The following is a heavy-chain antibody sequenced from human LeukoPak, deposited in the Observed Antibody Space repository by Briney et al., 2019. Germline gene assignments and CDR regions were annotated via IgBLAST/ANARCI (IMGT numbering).Heavy chain of an antibody. Sequence: GGSLRLSCAASGFTFSSYSMNWVRQAPGKGLEWVSYISSSSSTIYYADSVKGRFTISRDNAKNSLYLQMNSLRAEDTAVYYCAKGYGDHYYYGMDVWGQGTTVTVSS. CDR2: ISSSSSTI. CDR3: AKGYGDHYYYGMDV. V-gene: IGHV3-48*04. J-gene: IGHJ6*02. D-gene: IGHD4-17*01. CDR1: GFTFSSYS.